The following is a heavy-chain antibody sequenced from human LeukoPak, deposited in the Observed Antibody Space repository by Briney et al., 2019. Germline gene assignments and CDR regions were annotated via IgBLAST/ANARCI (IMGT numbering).Heavy chain of an antibody. D-gene: IGHD5-12*01. V-gene: IGHV3-74*01. Sequence: SGGSLRLSCAASGLTFSDFWMHWVRQPPGKGLVWVALVKGDGRTTIYADSVKGRFTISRDNAKNTLYLQMNSLRADDSGVYYCATGHSYDYDYWGQGVLVTVSS. J-gene: IGHJ4*02. CDR3: ATGHSYDYDY. CDR1: GLTFSDFW. CDR2: VKGDGRTT.